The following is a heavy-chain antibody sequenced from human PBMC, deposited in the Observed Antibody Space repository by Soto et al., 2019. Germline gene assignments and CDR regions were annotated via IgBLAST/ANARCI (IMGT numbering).Heavy chain of an antibody. Sequence: GESLKISCKGSGYSFTSYWISWVRQMPGKGLEWMGRIDPSDSYTNYSPSFQGYVTISADKSISTAYLQWSSLKASDTAMYYCARLAPVYYYYYYGMDVWGQGTTVTVSS. CDR1: GYSFTSYW. J-gene: IGHJ6*02. V-gene: IGHV5-10-1*01. D-gene: IGHD2-15*01. CDR3: ARLAPVYYYYYYGMDV. CDR2: IDPSDSYT.